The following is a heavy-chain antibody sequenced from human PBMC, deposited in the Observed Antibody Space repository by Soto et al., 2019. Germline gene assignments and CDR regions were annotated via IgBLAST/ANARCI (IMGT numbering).Heavy chain of an antibody. V-gene: IGHV5-10-1*01. CDR1: GYSFTSYW. D-gene: IGHD6-19*01. CDR3: ARELQRQWLHYWFDP. CDR2: IDPSDSYT. Sequence: PGESLKISCKGSGYSFTSYWISWVRQMPGKGLEWMGRIDPSDSYTNYSPSFQGHVTISADKSISTAYLQWSSLKASDTAMYYCARELQRQWLHYWFDPWGQGTLVTVSS. J-gene: IGHJ5*02.